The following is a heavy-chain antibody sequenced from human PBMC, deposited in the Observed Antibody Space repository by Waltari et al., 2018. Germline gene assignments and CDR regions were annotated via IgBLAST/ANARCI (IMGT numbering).Heavy chain of an antibody. Sequence: QLQLQESGPGLVKPSETLSLTCTVPGGSISSSSYYWGWMRQPPGKGPEWIGSIDYSGASYHNPSLKSRVTRSVDTSKSQLSLKLSSMTAADTAVYYCARESIAAAGTLDYWGQGTLVTVSS. J-gene: IGHJ4*02. CDR3: ARESIAAAGTLDY. D-gene: IGHD6-13*01. V-gene: IGHV4-39*07. CDR1: GGSISSSSYY. CDR2: IDYSGAS.